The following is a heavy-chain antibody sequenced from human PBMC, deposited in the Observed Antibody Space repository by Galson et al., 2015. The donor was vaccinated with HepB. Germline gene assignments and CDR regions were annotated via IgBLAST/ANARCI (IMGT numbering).Heavy chain of an antibody. D-gene: IGHD3-16*01. Sequence: CAISGDSVSSNSASWNRIRQSPSGGLEWLGRTYYRSKWYDDYALSVKSRITISPDTSKNQFSLHLNSVTPEDTAVYYCARDLGATAFDYWGQGTLVTVSS. J-gene: IGHJ4*02. CDR1: GDSVSSNSAS. V-gene: IGHV6-1*01. CDR2: TYYRSKWYD. CDR3: ARDLGATAFDY.